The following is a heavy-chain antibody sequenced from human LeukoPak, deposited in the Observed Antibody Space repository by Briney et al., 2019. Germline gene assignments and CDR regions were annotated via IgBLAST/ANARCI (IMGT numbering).Heavy chain of an antibody. J-gene: IGHJ4*02. CDR1: GFTFSDYY. CDR2: ISTSSIYT. CDR3: ARGETSGWYDVGY. V-gene: IGHV3-11*06. Sequence: GGSLRLSCAASGFTFSDYYMSWIRQAPGKGLEWVSYISTSSIYTNYADSVKGRFTISRDNAKNSLYLQMNSLRAEDTAVYYCARGETSGWYDVGYWGQGTLVTVSS. D-gene: IGHD6-19*01.